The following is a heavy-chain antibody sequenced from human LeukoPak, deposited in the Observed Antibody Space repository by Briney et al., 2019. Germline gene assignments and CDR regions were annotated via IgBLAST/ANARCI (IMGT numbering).Heavy chain of an antibody. Sequence: SETLSLTCTVSGGSISSYYWSWIRQPPGKGLEWIGYIYYSGSTNYNPSLKSRVTISVDTSKNQSSLKLSSVTAADTAVYYCARGRWVAASPSAYYYYYYYMDVWGKGTTVTVSS. CDR3: ARGRWVAASPSAYYYYYYYMDV. CDR2: IYYSGST. D-gene: IGHD2-15*01. V-gene: IGHV4-59*01. CDR1: GGSISSYY. J-gene: IGHJ6*03.